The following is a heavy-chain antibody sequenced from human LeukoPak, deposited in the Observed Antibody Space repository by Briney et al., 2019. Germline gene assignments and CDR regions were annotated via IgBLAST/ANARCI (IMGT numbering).Heavy chain of an antibody. D-gene: IGHD3-16*02. Sequence: PGGSLRLSCAASGFTFSSYAMHWVRQAPGKGLEWVAVISYDGSNKYYADSVKGRFTISRDNSKNTLYLQVNSLRAEDTAVYYCARGPSAGGYDYVWGSYRYTGQDYWGQGTLVTVSS. J-gene: IGHJ4*02. V-gene: IGHV3-30*04. CDR1: GFTFSSYA. CDR2: ISYDGSNK. CDR3: ARGPSAGGYDYVWGSYRYTGQDY.